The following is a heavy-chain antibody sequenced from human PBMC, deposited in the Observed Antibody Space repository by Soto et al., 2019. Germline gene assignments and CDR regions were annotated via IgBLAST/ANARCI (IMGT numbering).Heavy chain of an antibody. CDR3: ARDRIAAAGTYYYYYGMDV. V-gene: IGHV4-31*03. J-gene: IGHJ6*02. CDR2: IYYSGST. Sequence: SETLSLTCTVSGGSISSGGYYWSWIRQHPGKGLEWIGYIYYSGSTYYNPSLKSRVTISVDTSKNQFSLKLSSVTAADTAVYYCARDRIAAAGTYYYYYGMDVWGQGTTVTVSS. CDR1: GGSISSGGYY. D-gene: IGHD6-13*01.